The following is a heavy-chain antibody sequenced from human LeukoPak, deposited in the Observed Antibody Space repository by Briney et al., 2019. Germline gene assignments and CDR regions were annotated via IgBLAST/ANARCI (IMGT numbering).Heavy chain of an antibody. D-gene: IGHD2-21*02. V-gene: IGHV5-51*01. J-gene: IGHJ4*02. CDR1: GYSFTSSW. CDR3: ARRAYWGGDCYPN. Sequence: GESLKISCKGSGYSFTSSWIGWVRQMPGKGLEWMGLIYPGDSDTSYSPSFQGRATTSVDKSIRPAYRQWSSWKPSAPAKFSCARRAYWGGDCYPNWGQGTLVTASS. CDR2: IYPGDSDT.